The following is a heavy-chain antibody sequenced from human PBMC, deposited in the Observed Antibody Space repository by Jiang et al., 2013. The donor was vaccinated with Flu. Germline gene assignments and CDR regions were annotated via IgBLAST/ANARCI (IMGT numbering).Heavy chain of an antibody. D-gene: IGHD3-22*01. J-gene: IGHJ4*02. Sequence: KASGYTFSGYYMHWVRQAPGQGFEWMGWISPNSGGTNYAQKFQGRVTMTRDTSISTAYMELSRLRSDDTAVYYCARGSSRYESSGYYGALDYWGQGILVTVSS. CDR1: GYTFSGYY. CDR2: ISPNSGGT. CDR3: ARGSSRYESSGYYGALDY. V-gene: IGHV1-2*02.